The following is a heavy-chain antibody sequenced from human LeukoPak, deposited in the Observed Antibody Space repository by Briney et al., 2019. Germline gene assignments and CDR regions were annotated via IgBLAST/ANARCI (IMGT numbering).Heavy chain of an antibody. CDR3: ARGPGSSGGAYVGDY. D-gene: IGHD3-22*01. J-gene: IGHJ4*01. Sequence: PGGSLRLSCAASGFTFSNHWMHWVRQVPGKGLVWVSRIDGNGYNKNYADSVKGRFSISRDNAKSTLYLQMNSLRAEDTAVYYCARGPGSSGGAYVGDYWGHGTLVTVSS. CDR2: IDGNGYNK. CDR1: GFTFSNHW. V-gene: IGHV3-74*01.